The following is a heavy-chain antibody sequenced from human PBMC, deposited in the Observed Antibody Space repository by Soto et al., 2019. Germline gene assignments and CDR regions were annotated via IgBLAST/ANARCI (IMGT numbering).Heavy chain of an antibody. Sequence: SVKVSCKASGGTFSSYAISWVRQAPGQGLEWMGGIIPIFGTANYAQKFQGRVTITADESTSTAYMELSSLRSEDTAVYYCALTIAVRGRTAAAGTCAYWGQGTLVTVSS. CDR3: ALTIAVRGRTAAAGTCAY. V-gene: IGHV1-69*13. CDR2: IIPIFGTA. D-gene: IGHD6-13*01. CDR1: GGTFSSYA. J-gene: IGHJ4*02.